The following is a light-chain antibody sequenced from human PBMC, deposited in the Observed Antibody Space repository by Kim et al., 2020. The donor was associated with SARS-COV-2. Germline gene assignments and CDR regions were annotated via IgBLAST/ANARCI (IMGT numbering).Light chain of an antibody. CDR2: RDS. CDR3: AAWDDSLRGVA. Sequence: GQRVTISCSGSNFNIGSNTVNWYQQRPGTAPKLLIYRDSQRPSGVSGRFSGSKSATSASLAISGLQSEDEADYYCAAWDDSLRGVAFGGGTQLTVL. V-gene: IGLV1-44*01. J-gene: IGLJ2*01. CDR1: NFNIGSNT.